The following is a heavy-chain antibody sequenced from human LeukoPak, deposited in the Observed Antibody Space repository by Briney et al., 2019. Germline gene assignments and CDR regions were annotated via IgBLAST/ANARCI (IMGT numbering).Heavy chain of an antibody. V-gene: IGHV4-4*02. CDR2: IYHSGST. J-gene: IGHJ4*02. CDR3: VRSLTVVRGVIPYFDY. Sequence: PSGTLSLTCAVSGGSISSSNWWSWVRQPPGKGLEWIGEIYHSGSTNYNPSLKSRVTISVDKSKNQFSLKLSSVTAADTAVYYCVRSLTVVRGVIPYFDYWGQGTLVTVSS. CDR1: GGSISSSNW. D-gene: IGHD3-10*01.